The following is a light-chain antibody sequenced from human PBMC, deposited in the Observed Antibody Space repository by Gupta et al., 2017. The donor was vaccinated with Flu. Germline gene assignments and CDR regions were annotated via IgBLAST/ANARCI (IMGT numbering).Light chain of an antibody. V-gene: IGLV3-21*02. CDR3: QVWDGSSNHWV. J-gene: IGLJ3*02. CDR1: NIGSKS. Sequence: GQTARIPCGGNNIGSKSVHWYQQKPGQAPVLIVSNDSDRPSGIPERFSGSNSGNTATLTVSRVEAADEADYYCQVWDGSSNHWVFGGGTKLTVL. CDR2: NDS.